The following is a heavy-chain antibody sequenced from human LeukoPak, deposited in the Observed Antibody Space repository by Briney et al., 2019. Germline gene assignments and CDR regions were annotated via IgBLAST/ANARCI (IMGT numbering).Heavy chain of an antibody. D-gene: IGHD3-22*01. J-gene: IGHJ4*02. Sequence: GGSLRLSCAASGFTSSNYWMTWVRQAPGKGLEWVANIKQDGNEKYYVDSVKGRFTISRDNAKNSLYLQMNSLRAEDTAVYYCASGFDSRFFDKWGQGTLSPSRQ. CDR3: ASGFDSRFFDK. V-gene: IGHV3-7*01. CDR1: GFTSSNYW. CDR2: IKQDGNEK.